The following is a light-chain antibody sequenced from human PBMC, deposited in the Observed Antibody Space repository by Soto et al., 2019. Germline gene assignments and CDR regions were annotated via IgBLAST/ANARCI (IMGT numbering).Light chain of an antibody. V-gene: IGLV1-40*01. Sequence: QLVLTQPPSVSGAPGQRVTISCTGSTSNIGAPYDVHWYQRRPGTAPKLLIYGNNNRPSGVPDRFSGSKSGTSASLAITGLQVEDEADYYCQSYDSSLSASVFGGGTKVTVL. CDR2: GNN. J-gene: IGLJ3*02. CDR1: TSNIGAPYD. CDR3: QSYDSSLSASV.